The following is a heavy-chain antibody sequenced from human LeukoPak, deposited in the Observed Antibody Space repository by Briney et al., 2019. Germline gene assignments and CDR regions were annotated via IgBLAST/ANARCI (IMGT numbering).Heavy chain of an antibody. CDR1: GFTISPYW. V-gene: IGHV3-7*01. Sequence: PGGSLRLSCAASGFTISPYWMSWVRQAPGKGLEWVANIKQDGSEKYYVDSAKGRFAISRDNAKNSVYLQMNGLRAEDTAVYYCARENTAVPGGDCWGQGTLVTVSS. J-gene: IGHJ4*02. CDR2: IKQDGSEK. CDR3: ARENTAVPGGDC. D-gene: IGHD5-18*01.